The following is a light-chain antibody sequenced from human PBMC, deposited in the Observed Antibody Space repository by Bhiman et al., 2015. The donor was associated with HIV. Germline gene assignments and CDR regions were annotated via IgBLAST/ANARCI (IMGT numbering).Light chain of an antibody. CDR2: DVT. CDR1: SSDVGDYNY. J-gene: IGLJ2*01. Sequence: QSALTQPASVSGSPGQSIAISCTGTSSDVGDYNYVSWYQQHPGKAPKLMIYDVTERPSGVSDRFSGSKSGNTASLTISGLQAGDEADYYCSSYSSGSTSVLFGGGTKLTVL. V-gene: IGLV2-14*03. CDR3: SSYSSGSTSVL.